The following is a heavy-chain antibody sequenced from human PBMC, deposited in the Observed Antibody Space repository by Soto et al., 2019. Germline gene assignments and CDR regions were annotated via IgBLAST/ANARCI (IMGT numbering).Heavy chain of an antibody. J-gene: IGHJ5*02. D-gene: IGHD2-21*01. CDR1: GGSISSYY. V-gene: IGHV4-59*12. CDR2: IFHSGST. Sequence: SETLSLTCAVSGGSISSYYWIWIRQPPGKGLEWLGYIFHSGSTLYTPSLRSRVTISADTSRNQFSLHLTSVTAADTAVYYCVRGGIAGHWFDPWGQGILVTVSS. CDR3: VRGGIAGHWFDP.